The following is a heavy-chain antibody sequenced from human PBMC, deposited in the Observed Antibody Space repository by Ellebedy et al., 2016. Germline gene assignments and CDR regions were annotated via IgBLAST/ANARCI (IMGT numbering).Heavy chain of an antibody. CDR3: ARAAELMVYASDY. J-gene: IGHJ4*02. V-gene: IGHV1-69*13. CDR1: GGTFSSYA. D-gene: IGHD2-8*01. CDR2: IIPIFGAA. Sequence: ASVKVSCKASGGTFSSYAISWVRQAPGQGLEWMGGIIPIFGAANYAQKFQGRVTITADESTSTAYMELSSLRSEDTAVYYCARAAELMVYASDYWGQGTLVTVSS.